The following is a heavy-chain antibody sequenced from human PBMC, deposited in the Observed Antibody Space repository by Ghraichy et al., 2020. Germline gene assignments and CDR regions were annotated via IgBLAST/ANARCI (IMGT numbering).Heavy chain of an antibody. Sequence: GGSLRLSCAASGFIFSSYGMHWVRQAPGKGLEWVAVIWYDGSNKYYGDSVKGRFTISRDNSKNTLYLQMNSLRAEDTAVYYCARDGIAAAVPRGWFDPWGQGTLVTVSS. CDR2: IWYDGSNK. CDR1: GFIFSSYG. CDR3: ARDGIAAAVPRGWFDP. V-gene: IGHV3-33*01. J-gene: IGHJ5*02. D-gene: IGHD6-13*01.